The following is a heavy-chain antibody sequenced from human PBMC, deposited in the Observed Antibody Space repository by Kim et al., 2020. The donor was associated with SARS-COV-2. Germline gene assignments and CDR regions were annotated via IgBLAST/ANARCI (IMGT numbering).Heavy chain of an antibody. CDR3: AREKYYYGSGSYPLDY. D-gene: IGHD3-10*01. V-gene: IGHV1-3*01. Sequence: KFQGRVTITRDTSASTAYMELSSLRSEDTAVYYCAREKYYYGSGSYPLDYWGQGTLVTVSS. J-gene: IGHJ4*02.